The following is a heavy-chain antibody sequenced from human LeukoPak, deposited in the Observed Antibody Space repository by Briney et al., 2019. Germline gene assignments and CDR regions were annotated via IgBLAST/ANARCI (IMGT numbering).Heavy chain of an antibody. J-gene: IGHJ2*01. CDR2: ISYIGNT. CDR1: GGSISSYY. CDR3: ARHTTYFDILAGYSPFWYFDL. D-gene: IGHD3-9*01. Sequence: PSETLSLTCTVSGGSISSYYWSWIRQPPGKGLEWIGYISYIGNTNYNPSLKSRVTISVDTSKNQFSLKLSSVTAADTAVYYRARHTTYFDILAGYSPFWYFDLWGRGTLVTVSS. V-gene: IGHV4-59*01.